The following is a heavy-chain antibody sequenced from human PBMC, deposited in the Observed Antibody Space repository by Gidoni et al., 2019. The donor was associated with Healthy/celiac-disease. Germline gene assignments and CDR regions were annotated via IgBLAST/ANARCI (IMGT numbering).Heavy chain of an antibody. CDR3: AREEAYCSSTSCFAEYFQH. V-gene: IGHV3-66*01. D-gene: IGHD2-2*01. CDR2: IYSGGST. J-gene: IGHJ1*01. Sequence: EVQLVESGGGLVQPGGSLRLSCAASGFTVSSNYMSWVRQAPGKGLEWVSVIYSGGSTYYADSVKGRFTISRDNSKNTLYLQMNSLRAEDTAVYYCAREEAYCSSTSCFAEYFQHWGQGTLVTVSS. CDR1: GFTVSSNY.